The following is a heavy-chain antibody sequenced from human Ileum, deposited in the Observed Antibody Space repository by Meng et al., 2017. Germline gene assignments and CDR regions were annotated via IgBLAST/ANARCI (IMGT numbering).Heavy chain of an antibody. CDR2: INGGTGNT. CDR3: ARVAVTGIGYFQY. J-gene: IGHJ1*01. CDR1: GYTFTSHY. V-gene: IGHV1-3*01. D-gene: IGHD6-19*01. Sequence: QVRIVQAGAGVKKPGASVKVSCKASGYTFTSHYIHWCRQAPVQGLEWMGWINGGTGNTEYSQNFQGRITFTRDTAASTVYMELSSLRSEDTAVFYCARVAVTGIGYFQYWGQGTLVTVSS.